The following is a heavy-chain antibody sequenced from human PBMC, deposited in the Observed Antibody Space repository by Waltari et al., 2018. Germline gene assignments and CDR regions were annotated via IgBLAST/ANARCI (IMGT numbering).Heavy chain of an antibody. D-gene: IGHD3-22*01. CDR1: GYSISSGYY. J-gene: IGHJ4*02. V-gene: IGHV4-38-2*01. CDR2: IYHSGRT. CDR3: ARAYYDSSGYYFGYFDY. Sequence: QVQLQESGPGLVKPSETLSLTCAVSGYSISSGYYWGWIRQPPGKGLEWIGSIYHSGRTYYTPSLKSRVTISVDTSKNQFSLKLSSVTAADTAVYYCARAYYDSSGYYFGYFDYWGQGTLVTVSS.